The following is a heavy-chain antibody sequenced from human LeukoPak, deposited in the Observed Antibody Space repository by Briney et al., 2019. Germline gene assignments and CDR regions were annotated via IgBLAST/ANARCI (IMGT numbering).Heavy chain of an antibody. J-gene: IGHJ4*02. D-gene: IGHD3-3*01. Sequence: GASVKVSFKASGYTFTIYYMHWVRQAPGQRREWMGWINAGNGKTKYSQDFQGRVTITRDTSASTAYMELSSLTSEDMAVYYCARGIWSSHSVGYYFDYWGQGTLVTVSS. CDR1: GYTFTIYY. V-gene: IGHV1-3*03. CDR3: ARGIWSSHSVGYYFDY. CDR2: INAGNGKT.